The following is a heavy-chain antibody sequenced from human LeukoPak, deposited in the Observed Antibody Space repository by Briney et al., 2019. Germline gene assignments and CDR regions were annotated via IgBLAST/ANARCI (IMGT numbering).Heavy chain of an antibody. J-gene: IGHJ4*02. Sequence: GGSLRDSLAASGFILSNARMSYVCQAPGKGLEWVGRIKSKTDGGTPDSAAPVKGRFTISRDDSKNTLYLQMNSLKTDDTAVYYCTTDLVESYSGYETDWGVFDYWGQGALVTVSS. CDR2: IKSKTDGGTP. CDR3: TTDLVESYSGYETDWGVFDY. CDR1: GFILSNAR. D-gene: IGHD3-10*01. V-gene: IGHV3-15*01.